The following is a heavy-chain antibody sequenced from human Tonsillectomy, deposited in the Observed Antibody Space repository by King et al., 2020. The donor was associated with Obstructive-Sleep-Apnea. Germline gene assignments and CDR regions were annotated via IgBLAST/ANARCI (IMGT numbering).Heavy chain of an antibody. CDR1: GFPFSNYA. J-gene: IGHJ4*02. D-gene: IGHD3-22*01. CDR2: ISGSGGST. CDR3: AKDGGAYYYESSGYLYYFDY. Sequence: VQLVESGGGLVQPGGSLRLSCAASGFPFSNYAMNWVRQAPGKGLEWVSAISGSGGSTYYADSVKGRFTISRDNSKNTLYLQMNSLRAEDTAVYYCAKDGGAYYYESSGYLYYFDYWGQGTLVTVSS. V-gene: IGHV3-23*04.